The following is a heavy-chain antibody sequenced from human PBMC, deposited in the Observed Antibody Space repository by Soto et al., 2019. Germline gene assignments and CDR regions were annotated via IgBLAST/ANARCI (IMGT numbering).Heavy chain of an antibody. Sequence: QVQLVQSGAEVKKPGSSVKVSCKASGGTFSIYALSWVRQAPGQGLEWMGGIIPISGIANYAQKFQGRVTITAHESTSTVYMEMSSLRSEDTAMYYCARQEFSDQYYYGMDVWGQGTTVTVSS. J-gene: IGHJ6*02. CDR3: ARQEFSDQYYYGMDV. CDR1: GGTFSIYA. D-gene: IGHD3-10*01. V-gene: IGHV1-69*01. CDR2: IIPISGIA.